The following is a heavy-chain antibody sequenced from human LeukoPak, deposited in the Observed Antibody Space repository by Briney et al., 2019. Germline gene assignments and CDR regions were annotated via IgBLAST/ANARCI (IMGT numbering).Heavy chain of an antibody. J-gene: IGHJ5*02. CDR2: MNPNSGNT. V-gene: IGHV1-8*03. CDR1: GYTFTSYD. Sequence: ASVKVSCKASGYTFTSYDINWVRQATGQGLEWMGWMNPNSGNTGYAQKFQSRVTITMNTSISTAYMELSSLRSEDTAVYYCARGLNYDFWSGSEHIIDPWGQGTLVTVSS. CDR3: ARGLNYDFWSGSEHIIDP. D-gene: IGHD3-3*01.